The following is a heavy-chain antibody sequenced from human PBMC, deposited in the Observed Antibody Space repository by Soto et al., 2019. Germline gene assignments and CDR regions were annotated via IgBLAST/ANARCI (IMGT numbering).Heavy chain of an antibody. V-gene: IGHV3-23*01. CDR2: ISGSGGST. Sequence: PGGSLRLSCAASGFTFSSYAMSWVRQAPGKGLEWVSAISGSGGSTYYADSVKGRFTISRDNSKNTLYLQMNSLRAEDTAVYYCQKDRRITIFGVVIPEYLQHWGQGTLVTVSS. D-gene: IGHD3-3*01. J-gene: IGHJ1*01. CDR3: QKDRRITIFGVVIPEYLQH. CDR1: GFTFSSYA.